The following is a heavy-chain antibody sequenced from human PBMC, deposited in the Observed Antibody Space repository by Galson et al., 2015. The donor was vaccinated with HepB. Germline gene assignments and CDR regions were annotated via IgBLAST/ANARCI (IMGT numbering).Heavy chain of an antibody. CDR1: GYSFTSYW. CDR3: VRHGWSVEYYYDRSGYYYVDY. CDR2: IDPSDSYT. J-gene: IGHJ4*02. D-gene: IGHD3-22*01. V-gene: IGHV5-10-1*01. Sequence: QSGAEVKKPGESLRISCTGSGYSFTSYWISWVRQMPGKGLEWMGRIDPSDSYTNYSPSFQGHVTISADKSISTAYLQWSSLKASDTAMYYCVRHGWSVEYYYDRSGYYYVDYWGRGTLVTVSS.